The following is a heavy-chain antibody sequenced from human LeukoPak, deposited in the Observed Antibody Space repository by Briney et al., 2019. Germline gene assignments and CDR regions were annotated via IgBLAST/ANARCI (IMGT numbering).Heavy chain of an antibody. D-gene: IGHD2-15*01. CDR1: GGSISGEY. V-gene: IGHV4-59*01. J-gene: IGHJ5*02. Sequence: SETLSLTCTVSGGSISGEYCSWIRQPPGKGLEWIGYIYYTGSTNYNPSLKSRVTISVDTSKNQFSLKLSSVTAADTAVYYCAREWSSWGQGTLVTVSS. CDR2: IYYTGST. CDR3: AREWSS.